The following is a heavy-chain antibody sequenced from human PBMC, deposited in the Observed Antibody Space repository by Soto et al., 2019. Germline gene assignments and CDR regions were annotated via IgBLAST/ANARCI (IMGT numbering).Heavy chain of an antibody. CDR1: GFTFSDYY. D-gene: IGHD1-1*01. Sequence: GGSLRLSCAASGFTFSDYYMSWIRQAPGKGLEWLSYSSDSGTFTRYADSVKGRFSISRDNAKNSLYLQINSLRGEDTAIYYCASSGDKYNLLDYWGQGTPVTVSS. CDR2: SSDSGTFT. CDR3: ASSGDKYNLLDY. V-gene: IGHV3-11*06. J-gene: IGHJ4*02.